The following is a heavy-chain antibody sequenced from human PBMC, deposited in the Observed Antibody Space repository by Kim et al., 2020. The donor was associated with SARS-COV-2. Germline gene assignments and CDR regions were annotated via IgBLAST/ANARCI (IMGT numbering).Heavy chain of an antibody. Sequence: ASVKVSCKASGHSFTRYAMNWLRQAPGQGLEWMGWINTNTGNPTYAQGFTGQFVFSLDTSVSTAYLQISSLKAEDTAVYYCATRGDGYNWGFDYWGQGTLVTVSS. CDR1: GHSFTRYA. J-gene: IGHJ4*02. CDR3: ATRGDGYNWGFDY. V-gene: IGHV7-4-1*02. D-gene: IGHD5-12*01. CDR2: INTNTGNP.